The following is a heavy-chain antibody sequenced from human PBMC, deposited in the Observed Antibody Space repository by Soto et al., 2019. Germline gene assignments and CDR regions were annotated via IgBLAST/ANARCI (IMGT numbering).Heavy chain of an antibody. Sequence: PSETLSLTCAVYGGSFSGYYWSWIRQPPGKGLEWIGEINHSGSTNYNPPLKSRVTISVDTSKNQFSLKLSSVTAADTAVYYCARSPFYYVPVYMDVWGKGTTVTVSS. CDR1: GGSFSGYY. CDR3: ARSPFYYVPVYMDV. J-gene: IGHJ6*03. D-gene: IGHD3-10*02. V-gene: IGHV4-34*01. CDR2: INHSGST.